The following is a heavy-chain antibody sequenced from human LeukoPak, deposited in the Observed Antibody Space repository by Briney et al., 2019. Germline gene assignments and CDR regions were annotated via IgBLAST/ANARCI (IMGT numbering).Heavy chain of an antibody. V-gene: IGHV3-48*01. CDR1: GFTFSSYS. CDR3: ARALADSRGYYLGFDY. CDR2: ISSSSSTI. Sequence: GGSLRLSCAASGFTFSSYSMNWVRQAPGKGLEGVSYISSSSSTIYYADSVKGRFTISRDNAKNSLYLQMNSLRAEDTAVYYCARALADSRGYYLGFDYWGQGTLVTVSS. J-gene: IGHJ4*02. D-gene: IGHD3-22*01.